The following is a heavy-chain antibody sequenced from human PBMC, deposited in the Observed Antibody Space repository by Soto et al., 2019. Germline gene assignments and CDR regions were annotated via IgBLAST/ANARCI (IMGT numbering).Heavy chain of an antibody. D-gene: IGHD5-12*01. V-gene: IGHV1-69*05. CDR1: GGTFSSYA. Sequence: QVQLVQSGAEVKKPGSSVKVSCKASGGTFSSYAISWVRQAPGQGLEWMGGIIPIFGTANYAQKFQGRVTITXXEXTXIAYMELSSLRSEDTAVYYCGSGYDFGNYYYYGMDVWGQGTTVTVSS. CDR3: GSGYDFGNYYYYGMDV. CDR2: IIPIFGTA. J-gene: IGHJ6*02.